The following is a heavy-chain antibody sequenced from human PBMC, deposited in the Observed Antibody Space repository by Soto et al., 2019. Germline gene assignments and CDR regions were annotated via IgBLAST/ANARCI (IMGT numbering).Heavy chain of an antibody. Sequence: SQPLSLTFAISGDSVSSNSSAWNWIRQSPSIGLEWLGRTYYRSKWYNDYAVSVKSRITINPDTSKNQFSLQLNSVTPEDTAVYYCARGPGITGTTGAFDIWGQGTMVTVSS. CDR1: GDSVSSNSSA. CDR2: TYYRSKWYN. J-gene: IGHJ3*02. CDR3: ARGPGITGTTGAFDI. V-gene: IGHV6-1*01. D-gene: IGHD1-7*01.